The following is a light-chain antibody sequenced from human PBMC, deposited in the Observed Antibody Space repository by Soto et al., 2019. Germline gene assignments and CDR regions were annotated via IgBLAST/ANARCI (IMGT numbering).Light chain of an antibody. V-gene: IGLV1-47*01. CDR3: ASWDDNLSGYV. J-gene: IGLJ1*01. CDR1: TSNIGKTF. Sequence: QSVLTQPPSASGTPGQTVNISCSGSTSNIGKTFVYWYQHFPGTAPKLLIYRNNLRPSGVPDRFSASKSGTSTSLAISGRRSEDEADYYCASWDDNLSGYVFGTGTKVTVL. CDR2: RNN.